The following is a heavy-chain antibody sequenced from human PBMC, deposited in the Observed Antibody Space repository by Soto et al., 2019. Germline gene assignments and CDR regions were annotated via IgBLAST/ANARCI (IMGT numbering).Heavy chain of an antibody. J-gene: IGHJ6*02. D-gene: IGHD3-10*01. Sequence: PXGSLRLSCAASGFTFSSYGMHWVRQAPGKGLEWVAVIWYDGSNKYYADSVKGRFTISRDNSKNTLYLQMNSLRAEDTAVYYCARDGLYYGSGSPHVYYYYYGMDVWGQGTTVTVSS. CDR1: GFTFSSYG. CDR3: ARDGLYYGSGSPHVYYYYYGMDV. CDR2: IWYDGSNK. V-gene: IGHV3-33*01.